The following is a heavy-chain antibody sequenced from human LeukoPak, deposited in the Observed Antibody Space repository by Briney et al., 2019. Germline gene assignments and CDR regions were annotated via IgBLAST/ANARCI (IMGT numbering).Heavy chain of an antibody. V-gene: IGHV3-23*01. CDR3: AKEAGSGWSYFDS. D-gene: IGHD6-19*01. CDR2: IGASGGYT. J-gene: IGHJ4*02. CDR1: GFTFSSYG. Sequence: GGSLRLSCAASGFTFSSYGMSWVRQAPGKGLEWVSGIGASGGYTYYADSVRGRFTVSRDSSKNTLYLQLNSLRAEDTAVYSCAKEAGSGWSYFDSWGQGTLVTVSS.